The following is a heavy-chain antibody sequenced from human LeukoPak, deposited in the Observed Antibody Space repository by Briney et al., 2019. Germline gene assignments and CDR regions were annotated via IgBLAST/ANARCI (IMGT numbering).Heavy chain of an antibody. D-gene: IGHD5-12*01. CDR1: GFTFSSYA. Sequence: GGSLRLSCAASGFTFSSYAMSWVRQAPGRGLEWVSTISGSGGGTYYTDSVKGRFTISRDNSKNTLYLQLSSLRAEETAVYYCAKVIFSGYGPADYWGQGTLVTVSS. CDR3: AKVIFSGYGPADY. CDR2: ISGSGGGT. J-gene: IGHJ4*02. V-gene: IGHV3-23*01.